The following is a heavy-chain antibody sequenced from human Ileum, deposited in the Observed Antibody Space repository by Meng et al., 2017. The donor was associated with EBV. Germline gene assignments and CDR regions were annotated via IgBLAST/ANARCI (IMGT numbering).Heavy chain of an antibody. D-gene: IGHD2/OR15-2a*01. CDR3: TNLSF. V-gene: IGHV3-30*18. CDR1: GFSFDTFD. CDR2: ISYDENIK. Sequence: VPLVESGGGVVQPGRSLRVSCEASGFSFDTFDMHWARQAPGKGLEWVAVISYDENIKFYADSVKGRFTISRDNSKNTLYLRLNSLRPDDTAFYYCTNLSFWGQGTLVTVSS. J-gene: IGHJ4*02.